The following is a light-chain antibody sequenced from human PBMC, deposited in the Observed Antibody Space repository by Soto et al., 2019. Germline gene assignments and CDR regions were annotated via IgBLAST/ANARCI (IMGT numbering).Light chain of an antibody. CDR2: SAS. J-gene: IGKJ4*01. Sequence: DIQMTQSPPSLSASLGDSVTITCRASEPITDFLNWYQLKPVKAPRLLIYSASNVQPGVPSRFSGSGYGTDFTLTLSGLQHEDSATYYCQQTFSPFVTFGAGTKVEV. CDR1: EPITDF. CDR3: QQTFSPFVT. V-gene: IGKV1-39*01.